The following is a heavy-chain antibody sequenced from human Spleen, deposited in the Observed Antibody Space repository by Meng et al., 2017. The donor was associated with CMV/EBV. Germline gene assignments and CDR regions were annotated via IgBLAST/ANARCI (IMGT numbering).Heavy chain of an antibody. CDR2: ISSISSYI. J-gene: IGHJ4*03. CDR3: ARSPGTTTNAPLDY. D-gene: IGHD1-7*01. Sequence: GESLKISCATSEFTFSSPAMNWVRQAPGKGLEWVASISSISSYIYYADSVKGRFTISRDNATNSLFLRMSSLRVEDTAVYYCARSPGTTTNAPLDYRGQGTTVTVSS. CDR1: EFTFSSPA. V-gene: IGHV3-21*01.